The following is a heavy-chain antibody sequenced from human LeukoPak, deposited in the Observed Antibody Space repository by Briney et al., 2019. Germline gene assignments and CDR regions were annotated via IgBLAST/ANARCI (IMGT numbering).Heavy chain of an antibody. CDR1: GGTFSSYA. D-gene: IGHD6-13*01. CDR2: ISPIIGTA. Sequence: SVKVSCKASGGTFSSYAISWVRQAPGQGPEWMGGISPIIGTANYAQKFQGRATITTDESTSTAYMELSSLRSEDTAVYYCGLYSSRWYVYWGQGTLVTVSS. V-gene: IGHV1-69*05. J-gene: IGHJ4*02. CDR3: GLYSSRWYVY.